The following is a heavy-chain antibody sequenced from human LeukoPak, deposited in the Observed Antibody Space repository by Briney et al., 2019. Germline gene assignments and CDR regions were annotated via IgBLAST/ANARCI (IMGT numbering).Heavy chain of an antibody. J-gene: IGHJ4*02. CDR3: AKDQVGLGANWGPAFPFDY. CDR2: IKEDGGEK. V-gene: IGHV3-7*01. D-gene: IGHD7-27*01. CDR1: GFPFNTFW. Sequence: PGGSLRLSCAASGFPFNTFWMSWVRQAPGKGLEWVANIKEDGGEKYYVDSVKGRFTISRDNSKNTLYLQMNSLRAEDTAVYYCAKDQVGLGANWGPAFPFDYWGQGTLVTVSS.